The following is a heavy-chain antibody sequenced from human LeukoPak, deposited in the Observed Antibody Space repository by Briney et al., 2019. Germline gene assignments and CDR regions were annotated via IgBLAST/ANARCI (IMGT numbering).Heavy chain of an antibody. CDR3: AKDLGGPGSSPFGY. V-gene: IGHV3-30*18. D-gene: IGHD3-10*01. Sequence: GGSLRLSCAASGFTFSSFAIHWGRQAPGKGLEWVAVISYDGSNKYYADSVKGRFTISRDNSKNTLFLQMNSLRVEDTALYYCAKDLGGPGSSPFGYWGQGTLVTVSS. J-gene: IGHJ4*02. CDR2: ISYDGSNK. CDR1: GFTFSSFA.